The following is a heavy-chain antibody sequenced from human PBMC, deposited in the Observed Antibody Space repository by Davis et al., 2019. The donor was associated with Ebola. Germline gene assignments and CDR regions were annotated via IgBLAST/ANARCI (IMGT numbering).Heavy chain of an antibody. V-gene: IGHV1-69*13. CDR3: ARDFYDSTDYPSRYFDV. CDR2: IIPLFGSV. Sequence: SVKVSCKPSGGSFSSSAPNWVRQAPGQGLEWMGSIIPLFGSVTYAQKFQGRLTITAADSTGTAYMELYSLTSEDTAVYYCARDFYDSTDYPSRYFDVWGPGTLVTVSS. D-gene: IGHD3-22*01. J-gene: IGHJ2*01. CDR1: GGSFSSSA.